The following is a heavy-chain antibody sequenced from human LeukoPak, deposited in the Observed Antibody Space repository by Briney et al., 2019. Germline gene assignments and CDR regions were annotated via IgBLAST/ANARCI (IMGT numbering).Heavy chain of an antibody. V-gene: IGHV3-15*06. J-gene: IGHJ4*02. CDR2: IKSKTDGGTT. CDR1: GFTFSNAW. Sequence: PGGSLRLSCAASGFTFSNAWMSWVRQAPGKGLEWVGRIKSKTDGGTTNYAAPVKGRFTISRDDSKNTLYLQMNSLKTEDTAVYYCTTSGCSSTSCYRVRFDYWGQGTLVTVSS. CDR3: TTSGCSSTSCYRVRFDY. D-gene: IGHD2-2*02.